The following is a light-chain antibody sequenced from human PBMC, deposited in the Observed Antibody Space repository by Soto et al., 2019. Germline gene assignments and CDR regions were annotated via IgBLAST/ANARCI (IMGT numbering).Light chain of an antibody. Sequence: EIVMSLSPATLSVSPGERATLSRRASQSVSSNLAWYQQQPGQAPRLLIYGASTRATGFPARCSGSGSWREVSPPISSILQADYAIYYCRQYYQCLTWTFGQGTKVDIK. CDR1: QSVSSN. CDR2: GAS. CDR3: RQYYQCLTWT. V-gene: IGKV3-15*01. J-gene: IGKJ1*01.